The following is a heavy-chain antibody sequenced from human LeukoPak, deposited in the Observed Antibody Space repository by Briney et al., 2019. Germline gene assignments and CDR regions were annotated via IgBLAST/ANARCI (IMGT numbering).Heavy chain of an antibody. D-gene: IGHD3-10*01. CDR3: ARHPRGTSGIYYYGMDV. CDR2: ISYSGST. J-gene: IGHJ6*02. V-gene: IGHV4-59*08. CDR1: GGSISAYY. Sequence: SETLSLTCTVSGGSISAYYWTWIRQPPGKGLEWIGYISYSGSTNYNPSLKSRVTISVDTSKTQFSLKLSSVTAADTAVYYCARHPRGTSGIYYYGMDVWGQGTTVTVSS.